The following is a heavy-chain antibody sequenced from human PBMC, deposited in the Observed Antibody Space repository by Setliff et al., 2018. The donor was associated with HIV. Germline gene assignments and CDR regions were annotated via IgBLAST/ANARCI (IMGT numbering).Heavy chain of an antibody. D-gene: IGHD6-13*01. J-gene: IGHJ3*02. CDR2: IYPDDSNI. CDR3: ARRDGRSMNAFEI. CDR1: DYTFTTYW. V-gene: IGHV5-51*01. Sequence: ESLKISCKALDYTFTTYWIGWVRQMPGEGLEWMGIIYPDDSNIKYYPSFQNQVTISADKSISTAYLQVNNLKASDTATYYCARRDGRSMNAFEIWGPGTMVTVSS.